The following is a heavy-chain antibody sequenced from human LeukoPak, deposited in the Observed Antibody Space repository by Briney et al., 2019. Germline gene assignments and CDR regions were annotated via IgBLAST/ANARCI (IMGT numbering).Heavy chain of an antibody. D-gene: IGHD6-19*01. J-gene: IGHJ4*02. Sequence: GGSLRLSCAASGFTFSSYSMNWARQAPGKGLEWVSSISSSSSYIYYADSVKGRFTISRDNAKNSLYLQMNSLRAEDTAVYYCARDGIAVAGSPGVDYWGQGTLVTVSS. CDR1: GFTFSSYS. V-gene: IGHV3-21*01. CDR2: ISSSSSYI. CDR3: ARDGIAVAGSPGVDY.